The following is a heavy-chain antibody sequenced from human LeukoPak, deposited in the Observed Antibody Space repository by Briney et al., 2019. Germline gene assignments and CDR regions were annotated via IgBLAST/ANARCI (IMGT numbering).Heavy chain of an antibody. J-gene: IGHJ4*02. CDR1: GFTVSSNY. CDR2: IYSGGST. CDR3: AREGHTRYFDY. Sequence: GGSLRLSCAVSGFTVSSNYMTWVRQAPGKGLEWVSLIYSGGSTFYADSVKGRFTISRDNSENTVYLQMNSLRAEGTAVYYCAREGHTRYFDYWGQGTLVTVSS. V-gene: IGHV3-66*01.